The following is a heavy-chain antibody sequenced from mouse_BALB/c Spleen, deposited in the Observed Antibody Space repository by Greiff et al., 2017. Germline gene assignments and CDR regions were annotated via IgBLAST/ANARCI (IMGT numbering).Heavy chain of an antibody. CDR3: APTVVAYYAMDY. CDR2: IYPGDGDT. V-gene: IGHV1-80*01. J-gene: IGHJ4*01. Sequence: VKLMESGAELVRPGSSVKISCKASGYAFSSYWMNWVKQRPGQGLEWIGQIYPGDGDTNYNGKFKGKATLTADKSSSTAYMQLSSLTSEDSAVYFCAPTVVAYYAMDYWGQGTSVTVSS. D-gene: IGHD1-1*01. CDR1: GYAFSSYW.